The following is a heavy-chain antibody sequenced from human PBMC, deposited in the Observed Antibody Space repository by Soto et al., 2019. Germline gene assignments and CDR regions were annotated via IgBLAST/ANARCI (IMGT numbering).Heavy chain of an antibody. D-gene: IGHD2-15*01. Sequence: GGSLRLSCAASGFTFSSYGMHWVRQAPGKGLEWVAVISYDGSNKYYADSVKGRFTISRDNSKNTLYLQMNSLRAEDTAVYYCAKGRGDIVAAVYYYYGMDVWGQGTTVTVSS. CDR3: AKGRGDIVAAVYYYYGMDV. V-gene: IGHV3-30*18. CDR2: ISYDGSNK. CDR1: GFTFSSYG. J-gene: IGHJ6*02.